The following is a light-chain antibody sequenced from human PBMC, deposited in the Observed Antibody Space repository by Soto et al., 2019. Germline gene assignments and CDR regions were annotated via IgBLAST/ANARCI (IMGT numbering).Light chain of an antibody. V-gene: IGKV1-5*03. CDR2: KAS. Sequence: DIQMTQSPSTLSASVGDRVTITCRASQSISSWLAWYQQKPGKAPKLLIYKASSLESGVPSRFSGSGSGTEFTLTSSRLQPDDFVTYYWQQYNSFPTFGQGTKVEIK. J-gene: IGKJ1*01. CDR1: QSISSW. CDR3: QQYNSFPT.